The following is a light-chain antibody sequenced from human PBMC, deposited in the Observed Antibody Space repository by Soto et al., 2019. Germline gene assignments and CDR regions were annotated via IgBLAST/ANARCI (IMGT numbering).Light chain of an antibody. J-gene: IGKJ4*01. V-gene: IGKV1-9*01. CDR2: AAS. CDR3: QQLNRGAFT. CDR1: QGISSY. Sequence: DLQLTQTPSFLSASVGDRVTITCRASQGISSYLAWYQQKPGKAPKLLIYAASTLQSGVPSRFSGSASRTEFTLTISSLQPEDFATYYCQQLNRGAFTFGGGTKVDIK.